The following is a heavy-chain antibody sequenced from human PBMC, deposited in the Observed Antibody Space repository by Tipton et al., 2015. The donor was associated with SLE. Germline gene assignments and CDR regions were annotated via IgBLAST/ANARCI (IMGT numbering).Heavy chain of an antibody. V-gene: IGHV4-61*01. D-gene: IGHD5-24*01. J-gene: IGHJ6*02. CDR1: GVSIRSSHYY. CDR3: AREGRDGYNPLGMDV. CDR2: VSHSGST. Sequence: TLSLTCSVSGVSIRSSHYYWSWIRQHPGKGLEWIGYVSHSGSTSYNPSLKSRVTISVDTSKNQFSLKLSSVTAADTAVYYCAREGRDGYNPLGMDVWGQGTTVTVSS.